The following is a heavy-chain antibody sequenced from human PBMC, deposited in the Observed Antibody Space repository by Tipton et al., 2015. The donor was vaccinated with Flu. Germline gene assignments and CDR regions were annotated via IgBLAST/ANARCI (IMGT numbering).Heavy chain of an antibody. Sequence: GSLRLSCATSGFTFTSYWMSWIRQAPRKGLEWVANIKQDGSVKYYVDSVKGRFTISRDNAKNSLYLQMNSLRAEDTAVYYCARQLGGGDCYWGQGTLVTVSS. V-gene: IGHV3-7*03. CDR2: IKQDGSVK. J-gene: IGHJ4*02. D-gene: IGHD2-21*01. CDR3: ARQLGGGDCY. CDR1: GFTFTSYW.